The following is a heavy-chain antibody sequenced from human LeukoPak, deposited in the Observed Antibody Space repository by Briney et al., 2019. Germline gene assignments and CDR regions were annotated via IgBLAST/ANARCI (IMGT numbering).Heavy chain of an antibody. CDR2: IWYDGSNK. CDR1: GFTFSSCG. J-gene: IGHJ4*02. CDR3: ARETVTDPSGMGY. D-gene: IGHD1-14*01. Sequence: GGSLILSCAASGFTFSSCGMHWVRQAPGKGLEWVAVIWYDGSNKYYADSVKGRFTISRDNSKNTLYLQMNSLRAEDTAVYYCARETVTDPSGMGYWGQGTLVTVSS. V-gene: IGHV3-33*01.